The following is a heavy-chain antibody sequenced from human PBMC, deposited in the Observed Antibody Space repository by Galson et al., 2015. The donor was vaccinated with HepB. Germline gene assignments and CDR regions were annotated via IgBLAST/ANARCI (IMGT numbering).Heavy chain of an antibody. V-gene: IGHV3-7*01. CDR2: IKQDGSEK. J-gene: IGHJ3*02. CDR1: GFTFSSYW. Sequence: SLRLSCAASGFTFSSYWMTWVRRAPGKGLEWVANIKQDGSEKYYVDSVKGRFTISRDNTKNSLYLQMNSLRAEDTAVYYCASCTGWELPAPDAFDIWGQGTMVTVSS. CDR3: ASCTGWELPAPDAFDI. D-gene: IGHD1-26*01.